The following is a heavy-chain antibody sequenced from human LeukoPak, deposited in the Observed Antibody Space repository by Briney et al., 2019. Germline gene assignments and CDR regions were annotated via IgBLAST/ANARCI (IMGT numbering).Heavy chain of an antibody. Sequence: GASVKVSCKASGYTFTSYDINWVRQATGQGREWMGWKNPNSGNTGYAQKFQGRVTITRNTSISTAYMELSSLRSEDTAVYYCARAYTYYDFWSGYFLTPFDYWGQGTLVTVSS. J-gene: IGHJ4*02. V-gene: IGHV1-8*03. CDR3: ARAYTYYDFWSGYFLTPFDY. CDR2: KNPNSGNT. D-gene: IGHD3-3*01. CDR1: GYTFTSYD.